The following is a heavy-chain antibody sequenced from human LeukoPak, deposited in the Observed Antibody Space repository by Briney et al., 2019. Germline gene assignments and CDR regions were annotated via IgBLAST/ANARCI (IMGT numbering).Heavy chain of an antibody. D-gene: IGHD5-24*01. Sequence: GGSPRLSCAASGFSFSSHTMHWVRQAPGKGLEFVSAINSNGGAIFYGVSVKDRFTISRDNSKSTLYLQMGSLRVEDMAVYYCARVGDGSSYDFWGQGTLVTVSS. CDR3: ARVGDGSSYDF. J-gene: IGHJ4*02. CDR1: GFSFSSHT. V-gene: IGHV3-64*02. CDR2: INSNGGAI.